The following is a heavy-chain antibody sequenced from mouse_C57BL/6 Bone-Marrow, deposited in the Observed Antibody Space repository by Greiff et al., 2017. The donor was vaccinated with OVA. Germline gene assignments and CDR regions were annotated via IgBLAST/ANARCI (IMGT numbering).Heavy chain of an antibody. CDR1: GYTFTSYG. D-gene: IGHD1-1*01. J-gene: IGHJ3*01. Sequence: QVQLQQSGAELARPGASVKLSCKASGYTFTSYGISWVKQRPGQGLEWIGEIYPRSGNTYYNEKFKGKATLTADKSSSTAYMELRSLTSEDSAVYFCARGSTTVVAPIAYWGQGTLVTVSA. CDR3: ARGSTTVVAPIAY. V-gene: IGHV1-81*01. CDR2: IYPRSGNT.